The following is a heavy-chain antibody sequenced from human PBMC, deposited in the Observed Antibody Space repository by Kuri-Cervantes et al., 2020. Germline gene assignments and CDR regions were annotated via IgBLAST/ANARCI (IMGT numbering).Heavy chain of an antibody. J-gene: IGHJ4*02. V-gene: IGHV3-20*01. CDR3: AREKEHDYVWGSYRYTN. CDR1: GFTFDDYA. CDR2: INWNGGST. Sequence: GGSLRLSCAASGFTFDDYAMHWVRQAPGKGLEWVSGINWNGGSTGYADSVKGRFTISRDNAKNSLYLQMNSLRAEDTALYHCAREKEHDYVWGSYRYTNWGQGTLVTVSS. D-gene: IGHD3-16*02.